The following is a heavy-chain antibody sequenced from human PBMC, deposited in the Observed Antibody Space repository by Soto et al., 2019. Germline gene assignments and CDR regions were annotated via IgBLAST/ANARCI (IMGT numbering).Heavy chain of an antibody. J-gene: IGHJ2*01. Sequence: GKGLDWVSAISGSGGSKYYADSVKGRFTISRDNSKNTLYLQMNSLKTGDTGFYFFHADDDIRIVRLVSAYLLNRSSDL. CDR3: HADDDIRIVRLVSAYLLNRSSDL. CDR2: ISGSGGSK. V-gene: IGHV3-23*01. D-gene: IGHD3-10*02.